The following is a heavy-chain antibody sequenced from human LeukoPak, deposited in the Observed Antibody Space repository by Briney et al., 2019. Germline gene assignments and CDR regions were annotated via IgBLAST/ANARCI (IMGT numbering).Heavy chain of an antibody. Sequence: PGGSLRLSCVASGFTFSSYWMSWVRRAPGKGLEWVANIKQDGSDKYYVDSVKGRFTISRDNAKNSLYLQMNSLRAEDTAVYYCASGQKLGFWGQGTLVTVSS. D-gene: IGHD6-13*01. CDR2: IKQDGSDK. CDR3: ASGQKLGF. V-gene: IGHV3-7*01. J-gene: IGHJ4*02. CDR1: GFTFSSYW.